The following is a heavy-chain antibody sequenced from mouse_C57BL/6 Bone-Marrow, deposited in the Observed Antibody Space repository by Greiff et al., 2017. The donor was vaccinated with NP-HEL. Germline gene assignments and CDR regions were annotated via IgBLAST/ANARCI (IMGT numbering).Heavy chain of an antibody. D-gene: IGHD1-1*01. V-gene: IGHV3-6*01. Sequence: VQLQQSGPGLVKPSQSLSLTCSVTGYSITSGYYWNWIRQFPGNKLEWMGYISYDGSNNYNPSLKNRISITRDTSKNQCFLKLNSVTTEDTATYYCARHYGSRWGQGTSGTVSS. CDR2: ISYDGSN. CDR1: GYSITSGYY. CDR3: ARHYGSR. J-gene: IGHJ4*01.